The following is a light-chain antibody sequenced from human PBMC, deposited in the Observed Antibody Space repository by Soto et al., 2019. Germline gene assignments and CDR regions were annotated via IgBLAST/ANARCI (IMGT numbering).Light chain of an antibody. Sequence: EIVLTQSPGTLSLSPGERATLSCRASQSVSRRYLAWYQKKPGQVPRLLIHDASSRATGIPDRFSGSGSGTDFTLTVSRLEPEDFAVYYCQQYGSSPVTFGQGTKGEIK. CDR2: DAS. CDR1: QSVSRRY. CDR3: QQYGSSPVT. V-gene: IGKV3-20*01. J-gene: IGKJ2*01.